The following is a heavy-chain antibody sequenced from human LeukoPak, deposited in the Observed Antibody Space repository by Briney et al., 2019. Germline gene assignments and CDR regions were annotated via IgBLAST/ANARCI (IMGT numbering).Heavy chain of an antibody. D-gene: IGHD2-15*01. Sequence: SETLSLTCAVYGGSFSGYYWSWIRQPPGKGLEWIGEINHSGSTNYNPSLKSRVTISVDTSKNQFSLKLSSVTAADTAVYYCVRNGHYSLDYWGQGTLVTVSS. CDR2: INHSGST. J-gene: IGHJ4*02. CDR1: GGSFSGYY. CDR3: VRNGHYSLDY. V-gene: IGHV4-34*01.